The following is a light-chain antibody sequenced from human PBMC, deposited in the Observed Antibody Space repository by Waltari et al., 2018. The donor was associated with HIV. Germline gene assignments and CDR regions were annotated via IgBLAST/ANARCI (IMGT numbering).Light chain of an antibody. CDR3: QQYYSTPFT. V-gene: IGKV4-1*01. J-gene: IGKJ3*01. CDR1: QSVLYSSNNKNY. Sequence: RGERATINCKSSQSVLYSSNNKNYLAWYQQKPGQPPKLLIYWASTRESGVPDRFSGSGSGTDFTLTISSLQAEDVAVYYCQQYYSTPFTFGPGTKVDIK. CDR2: WAS.